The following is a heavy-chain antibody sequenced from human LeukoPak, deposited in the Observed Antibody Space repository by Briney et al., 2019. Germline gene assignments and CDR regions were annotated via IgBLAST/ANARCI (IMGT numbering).Heavy chain of an antibody. D-gene: IGHD3-22*01. Sequence: PSQTLSPTCTVSGGSISSYYWSCIRQPAGKGREWIGRIYTSGSTNYNPSPKSRVTMSVNTSETQFSLNSRSVTSVAPAVYCCARANYDGSDYWGQGTLVTVSS. CDR1: GGSISSYY. V-gene: IGHV4-4*07. CDR3: ARANYDGSDY. CDR2: IYTSGST. J-gene: IGHJ4*02.